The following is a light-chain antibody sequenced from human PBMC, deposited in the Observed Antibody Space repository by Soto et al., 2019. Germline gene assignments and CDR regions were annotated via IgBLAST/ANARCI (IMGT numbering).Light chain of an antibody. CDR2: DVT. CDR1: SSDVGAYDF. CDR3: SSYTTRSTLV. V-gene: IGLV2-14*01. J-gene: IGLJ2*01. Sequence: QSALTQPASVSGSPGQSITISCTGTSSDVGAYDFVSWYQHSPGKAPKLVTFDVTHRPPGISDRFSGSKSANTASLTSSGLQAADEALYYCSSYTTRSTLVFGGGTKLTVL.